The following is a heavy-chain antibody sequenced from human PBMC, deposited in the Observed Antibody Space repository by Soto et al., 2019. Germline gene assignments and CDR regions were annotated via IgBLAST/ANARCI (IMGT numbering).Heavy chain of an antibody. CDR3: ASDLSGRADV. J-gene: IGHJ6*02. Sequence: GGSLRLSCAAAGFTFRNYAMSWVRQAPGKGLEWVSAISRSGGTSYYADSVKGRFTISRDNAKNTLYLQMNSLRVEDTAVYYCASDLSGRADVWGQGTTVTVSS. CDR2: ISRSGGTS. V-gene: IGHV3-23*01. CDR1: GFTFRNYA. D-gene: IGHD2-21*01.